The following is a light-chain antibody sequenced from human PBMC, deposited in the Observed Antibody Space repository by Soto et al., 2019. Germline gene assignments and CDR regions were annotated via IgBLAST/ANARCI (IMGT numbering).Light chain of an antibody. CDR3: QSYDSSLSGWV. J-gene: IGLJ2*01. Sequence: QSVLTQPPSMSGAPGQRVTISCTGSSSNFGAGYDVHWYQHLPGTAPKLLIYGNNNRPSGVPDRFSGSKSGTSASLAITGLQAEDEADYYCQSYDSSLSGWVFGGGTQVTVL. CDR1: SSNFGAGYD. CDR2: GNN. V-gene: IGLV1-40*01.